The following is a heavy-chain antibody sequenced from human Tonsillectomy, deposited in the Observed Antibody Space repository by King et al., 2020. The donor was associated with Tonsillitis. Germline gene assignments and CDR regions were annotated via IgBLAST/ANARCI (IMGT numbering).Heavy chain of an antibody. CDR3: AKVLSVTTVYYYGLDV. CDR2: VSASGDKT. CDR1: GFTFSTYP. J-gene: IGHJ6*02. Sequence: VQLVESGGGLVQPGGSLRLSCAASGFTFSTYPMTWVRQAPGKGLEAISSVSASGDKTYYTDSVRGRFSNSRDNSKDTVSLQMNSLRAEDTAVYYCAKVLSVTTVYYYGLDVWGQGTTVTVSS. V-gene: IGHV3-23*04. D-gene: IGHD4-17*01.